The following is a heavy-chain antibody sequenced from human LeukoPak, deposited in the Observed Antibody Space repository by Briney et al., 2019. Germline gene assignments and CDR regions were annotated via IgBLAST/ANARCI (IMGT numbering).Heavy chain of an antibody. CDR2: IIPIFGTA. CDR1: GGTFSSYA. D-gene: IGHD5-12*01. Sequence: SVKVSCKASGGTFSSYAISWVRQAPGQGLEWMGGIIPIFGTANYAQKFQGRVTITADESTSTACMGLSSLRSEDTAVYYCARDFSGYDSRSFDYWGQGTLVTVSS. CDR3: ARDFSGYDSRSFDY. V-gene: IGHV1-69*13. J-gene: IGHJ4*02.